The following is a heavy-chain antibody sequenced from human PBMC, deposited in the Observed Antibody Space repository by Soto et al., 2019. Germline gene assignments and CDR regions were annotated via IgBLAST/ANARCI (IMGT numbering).Heavy chain of an antibody. Sequence: SETLSLTCTVSGDSISASSWSWVRQPPGKGLEWIGNIHYNGNTKYNPSLKSRVTMSVDTSKNQLSLKLISVTAADTAKYFCAREGNLGRWLQPLDFWGQGTLVTVSS. D-gene: IGHD5-12*01. CDR3: AREGNLGRWLQPLDF. CDR1: GDSISASS. CDR2: IHYNGNT. J-gene: IGHJ4*02. V-gene: IGHV4-59*01.